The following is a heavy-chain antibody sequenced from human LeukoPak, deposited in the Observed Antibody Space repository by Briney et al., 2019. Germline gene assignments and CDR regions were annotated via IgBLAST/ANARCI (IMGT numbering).Heavy chain of an antibody. CDR2: IKQDGSEK. V-gene: IGHV3-7*01. CDR1: GFTFSSYW. J-gene: IGHJ6*02. D-gene: IGHD4-17*01. CDR3: ARDDHGDYAYYYGMDV. Sequence: PGGSLRLSCAASGFTFSSYWMSWVRQAPGKGLEWVANIKQDGSEKYYVDSVKGRFTISRDNAKNSLYLQMNSLRAEDTAVYYCARDDHGDYAYYYGMDVWGQGTTVTVSS.